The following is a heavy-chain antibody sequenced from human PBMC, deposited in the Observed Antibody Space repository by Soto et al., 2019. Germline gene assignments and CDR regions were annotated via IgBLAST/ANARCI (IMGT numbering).Heavy chain of an antibody. CDR2: IYPGDSDT. V-gene: IGHV5-51*01. Sequence: SLKISCKGSGYSFTSYWIGWVRQMPGKGLEWMGVIYPGDSDTRYSPSFQGQVTISADTSISTAYLQWTSLKASDTAMYYCARSRRGAYSSGWYSPSGYYNYGIDVWGQGTKVTVSS. CDR1: GYSFTSYW. CDR3: ARSRRGAYSSGWYSPSGYYNYGIDV. D-gene: IGHD6-19*01. J-gene: IGHJ6*02.